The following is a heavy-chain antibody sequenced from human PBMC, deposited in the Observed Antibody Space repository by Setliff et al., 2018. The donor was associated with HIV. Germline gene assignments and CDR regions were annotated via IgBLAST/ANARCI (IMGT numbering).Heavy chain of an antibody. D-gene: IGHD3-10*01. CDR3: ARGSGSTPPNYYYYYMDV. Sequence: ASVKVSCKTSGYTFNDYNMHWLRQAPGQGLEWMGNSSFSGGRTVYAQKFQDRVTMTRDTSTRTVYMELSSLRSEDTAVYYCARGSGSTPPNYYYYYMDVWGKGTTVTVSS. CDR1: GYTFNDYN. V-gene: IGHV1-46*02. J-gene: IGHJ6*03. CDR2: SSFSGGRT.